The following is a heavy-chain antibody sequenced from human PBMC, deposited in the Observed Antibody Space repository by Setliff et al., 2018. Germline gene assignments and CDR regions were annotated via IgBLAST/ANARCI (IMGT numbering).Heavy chain of an antibody. CDR3: ARVTGFSYMDV. D-gene: IGHD3-3*01. CDR2: IYTDGST. V-gene: IGHV4-61*02. J-gene: IGHJ6*03. CDR1: GDSISRAKYY. Sequence: SETLSLTCTVSGDSISRAKYYWSWIRQSAGKGLECIGRIYTDGSTKYNPSLNSRVTLPIDTSKNQFSLRLSSVTAADTAVYFCARVTGFSYMDVWGKGTTVTV.